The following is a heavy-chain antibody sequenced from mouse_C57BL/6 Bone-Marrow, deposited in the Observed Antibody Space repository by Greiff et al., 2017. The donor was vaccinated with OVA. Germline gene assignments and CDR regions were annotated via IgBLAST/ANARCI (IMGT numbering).Heavy chain of an antibody. CDR2: ISSGGSYT. V-gene: IGHV5-6*01. J-gene: IGHJ3*01. CDR3: ARQRIYGNYLFAY. CDR1: GFTFSSYG. D-gene: IGHD2-1*01. Sequence: EVQVVESGGDLVKPGGSLKLSCAASGFTFSSYGLSWVRQTPDKRLEWVATISSGGSYTYYPDSVKGRFTISRDNAKNSLYRQMSSLKSEDTAMYYCARQRIYGNYLFAYWGQGTLVTVSA.